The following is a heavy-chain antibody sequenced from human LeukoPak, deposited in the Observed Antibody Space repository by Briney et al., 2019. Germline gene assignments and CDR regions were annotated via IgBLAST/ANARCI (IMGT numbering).Heavy chain of an antibody. CDR1: GFTFSSYE. CDR3: ASAYSSSWLGDAFDI. J-gene: IGHJ3*02. CDR2: ISSSGSTI. Sequence: GGSLRLSCAASGFTFSSYEMNWVRQAPGKGLEWVSYISSSGSTIYYADSVKGRFTISRDNAKNSLYLQMSSLRAEDTAVYYCASAYSSSWLGDAFDIWGQGTMVTVSS. D-gene: IGHD6-13*01. V-gene: IGHV3-48*03.